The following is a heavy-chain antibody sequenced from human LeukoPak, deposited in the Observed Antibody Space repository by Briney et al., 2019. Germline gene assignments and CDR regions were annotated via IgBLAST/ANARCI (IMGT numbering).Heavy chain of an antibody. J-gene: IGHJ4*02. CDR3: ARDPDTAMVTGDY. Sequence: PGGSLRLSCAASGFTFNYYNMNWVRQAPGKGLEWVSSISSSSSYIYYADSVKGRFTISRDNAKNSLYLQMNSLRAEDTAVYYCARDPDTAMVTGDYWGQGTLVTVSS. V-gene: IGHV3-21*01. CDR2: ISSSSSYI. CDR1: GFTFNYYN. D-gene: IGHD5-18*01.